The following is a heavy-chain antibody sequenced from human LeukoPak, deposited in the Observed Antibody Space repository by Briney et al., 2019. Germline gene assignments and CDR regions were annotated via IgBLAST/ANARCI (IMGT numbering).Heavy chain of an antibody. Sequence: SETLSLTCTVSGGSISSHYWSWIRQPPGKGLEWIGYIYYSGSTNYNPSLKSRVTISVDTSKNQFSLKLSSVTAADTAVYYCAKHSYESSVPPGGYGAKETLVTVSS. J-gene: IGHJ4*02. CDR2: IYYSGST. CDR1: GGSISSHY. V-gene: IGHV4-59*11. CDR3: AKHSYESSVPPGGY. D-gene: IGHD3-22*01.